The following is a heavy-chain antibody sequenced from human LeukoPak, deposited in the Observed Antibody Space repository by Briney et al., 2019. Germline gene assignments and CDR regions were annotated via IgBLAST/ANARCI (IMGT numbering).Heavy chain of an antibody. V-gene: IGHV3-23*01. D-gene: IGHD3-22*01. CDR3: APVYYYDSSGYYL. CDR2: ISNSGGST. CDR1: GFTFSSYA. J-gene: IGHJ4*02. Sequence: GGSLRLSCAASGFTFSSYAMSWVRQAPGKGPERVSAISNSGGSTYYADSVKGRFTISRDNSKNTLYLQMNSLRAEDTAVYYCAPVYYYDSSGYYLWGQGTLVTVSS.